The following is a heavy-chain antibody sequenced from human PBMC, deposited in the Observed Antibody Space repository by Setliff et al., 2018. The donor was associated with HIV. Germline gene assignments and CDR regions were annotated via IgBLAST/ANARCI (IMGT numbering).Heavy chain of an antibody. CDR3: ARVRRDGNSFDD. CDR1: GGSISSGDYY. V-gene: IGHV4-30-4*02. J-gene: IGHJ4*02. Sequence: SETLSLTCTVSGGSISSGDYYWSWIRQPPGKGLEWIGYIYYSGSTTYNPSLKSRVTISIDTSKNQFSLKLRSVTAADTAVYFCARVRRDGNSFDDWGQGTLVTVSS. CDR2: IYYSGST. D-gene: IGHD4-4*01.